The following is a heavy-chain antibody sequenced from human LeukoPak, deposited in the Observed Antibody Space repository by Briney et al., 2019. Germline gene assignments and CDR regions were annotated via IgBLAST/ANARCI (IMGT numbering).Heavy chain of an antibody. V-gene: IGHV3-48*01. J-gene: IGHJ2*01. Sequence: GGSLRLSCAASGFTFSSYRMNWVRQAPGKGLEWVSYISSSSRTIYYADSVKGRFTISRDNSKNTLYLQMNSLRAEDTAVYYCARVGSSSWYDWYFDLWGRGTLVTVSS. CDR2: ISSSSRTI. CDR1: GFTFSSYR. CDR3: ARVGSSSWYDWYFDL. D-gene: IGHD6-13*01.